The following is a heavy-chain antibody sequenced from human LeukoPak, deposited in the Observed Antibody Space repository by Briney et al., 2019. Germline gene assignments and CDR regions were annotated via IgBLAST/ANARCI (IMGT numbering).Heavy chain of an antibody. J-gene: IGHJ5*02. D-gene: IGHD6-13*01. CDR2: ISAYNGNT. CDR1: GYTFTSYG. V-gene: IGHV1-18*01. Sequence: ASVKVSCKASGYTFTSYGISWVRQAPGQGLEWMGWISAYNGNTNYAQKLRGRVTMTTDTSTSTAYMELRSLRSDDTAVYYCARVMGVAAAHWFDPWGQGTLVTVSS. CDR3: ARVMGVAAAHWFDP.